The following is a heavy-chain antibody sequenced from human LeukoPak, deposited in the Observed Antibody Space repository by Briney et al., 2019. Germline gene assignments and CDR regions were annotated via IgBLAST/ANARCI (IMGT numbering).Heavy chain of an antibody. CDR1: GGSISSSSYY. CDR3: ARVVTAISNWFDP. J-gene: IGHJ5*02. CDR2: IYYSGST. V-gene: IGHV4-39*07. D-gene: IGHD2-21*02. Sequence: SETLSLTCTVSGGSISSSSYYWGWIRQPPGKGLEWIGSIYYSGSTYYNPSLKSRVTISVDTSKNQFSLKLSSVTAADTAVYYCARVVTAISNWFDPWGQGTLVTVSS.